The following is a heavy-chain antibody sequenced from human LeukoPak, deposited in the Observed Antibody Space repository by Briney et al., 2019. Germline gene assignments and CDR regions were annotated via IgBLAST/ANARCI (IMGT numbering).Heavy chain of an antibody. CDR3: SLARSEYHYGMDV. Sequence: KISQTLSLTCAISGDSVSSISVAWNWVRQSPSRGLEWLGRTYYRSKWYYEYAVSVKSRINISPDTPKNQFSLQLTSVTPEDTAVYYCSLARSEYHYGMDVWGQGTTVTVSS. V-gene: IGHV6-1*01. CDR1: GDSVSSISVA. CDR2: TYYRSKWYY. J-gene: IGHJ6*02.